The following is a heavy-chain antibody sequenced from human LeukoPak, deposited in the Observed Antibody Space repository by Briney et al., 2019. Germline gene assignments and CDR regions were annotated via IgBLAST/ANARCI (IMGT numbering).Heavy chain of an antibody. CDR2: IYYSGST. CDR3: ARVGGYYYYYYMDA. J-gene: IGHJ6*03. D-gene: IGHD3-16*01. V-gene: IGHV4-34*01. CDR1: GGSFSGSY. Sequence: SETLSLTCAVYGGSFSGSYWSWIRQPPGKGLEWIGSIYYSGSTYYNPSLKSRVTISVDTSKNQFSLKLSSVTAADTAVYYCARVGGYYYYYYMDAWGKGTTVTISS.